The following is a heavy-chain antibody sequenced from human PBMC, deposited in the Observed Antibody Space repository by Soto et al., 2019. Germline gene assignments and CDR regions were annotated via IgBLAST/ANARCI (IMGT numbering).Heavy chain of an antibody. CDR2: IWYDGSNK. D-gene: IGHD2-15*01. J-gene: IGHJ6*02. Sequence: QVQLVESGGGVVQPGRSLRLSCAASGFTFSAYGMHWVRQAPGKGLEWVAVIWYDGSNKYYADSVKGRCTISRDNSKNTVYPQMDRLRAEDTAVYYCAGAVVGWSECSCYSHYGMDVWGQGTTVTVSS. V-gene: IGHV3-33*01. CDR3: AGAVVGWSECSCYSHYGMDV. CDR1: GFTFSAYG.